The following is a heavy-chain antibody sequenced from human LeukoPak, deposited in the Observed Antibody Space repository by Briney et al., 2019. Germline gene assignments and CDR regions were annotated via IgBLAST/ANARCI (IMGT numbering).Heavy chain of an antibody. V-gene: IGHV3-7*03. J-gene: IGHJ4*02. Sequence: PGGSLRLSCAASGFTFSNYWLTWVRQAPGQGLEWVANIKQDGSEKRYVDSVKGRFTISRDNAKNSLYLQMNSLRAEDTAVYYCARDGMVRGVIRLLDYWGQGTLVTVSS. D-gene: IGHD3-10*01. CDR2: IKQDGSEK. CDR1: GFTFSNYW. CDR3: ARDGMVRGVIRLLDY.